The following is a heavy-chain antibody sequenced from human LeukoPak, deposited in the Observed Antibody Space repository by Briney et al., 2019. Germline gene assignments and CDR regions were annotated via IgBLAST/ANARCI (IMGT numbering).Heavy chain of an antibody. CDR3: ARVRLGFDY. V-gene: IGHV4-39*07. Sequence: SETLSLTCTVSGGSISSSSYYWGWIRQPPGKGLEWIGSIYCSGSTYYNPSLKSRVTISVDTSKNQFSLKLSSVTAADTAVYYCARVRLGFDYWGQGTLVTVSS. CDR1: GGSISSSSYY. J-gene: IGHJ4*02. CDR2: IYCSGST. D-gene: IGHD6-19*01.